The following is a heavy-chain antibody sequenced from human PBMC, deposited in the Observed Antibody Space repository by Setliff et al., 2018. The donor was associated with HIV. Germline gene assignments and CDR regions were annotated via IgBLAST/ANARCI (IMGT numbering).Heavy chain of an antibody. CDR2: ISGSGGST. D-gene: IGHD6-6*01. J-gene: IGHJ3*02. CDR3: AKMGGYSSSGGGGAGRHAFDI. Sequence: SLRLSCAASGFTFSSYAMSWVRQAPGKGLEWVSAISGSGGSTYYADSVKGRFTISRDNSKNTLYLQMNSLRAEDTAVYYCAKMGGYSSSGGGGAGRHAFDIWGQGTMVTVSS. V-gene: IGHV3-23*01. CDR1: GFTFSSYA.